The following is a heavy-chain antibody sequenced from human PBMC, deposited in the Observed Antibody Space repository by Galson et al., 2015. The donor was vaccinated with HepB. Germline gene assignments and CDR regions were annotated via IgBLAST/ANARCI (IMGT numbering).Heavy chain of an antibody. Sequence: SLRLSCAASGFTFSNYWMHWVRQAPGKGLVWVSRIKSNGETADYADSVKGRSTISRDNAKNRLFMDMDSLTVEDTAVYFCARTITPAPIPLFDSWGQGTLVTVSS. CDR1: GFTFSNYW. V-gene: IGHV3-74*01. CDR3: ARTITPAPIPLFDS. D-gene: IGHD3-10*01. CDR2: IKSNGETA. J-gene: IGHJ4*02.